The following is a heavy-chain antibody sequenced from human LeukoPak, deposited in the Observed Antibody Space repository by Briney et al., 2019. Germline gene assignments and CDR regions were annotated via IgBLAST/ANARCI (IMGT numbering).Heavy chain of an antibody. J-gene: IGHJ6*03. D-gene: IGHD1-1*01. CDR3: ARQRLRGYPYYSYFPMDV. V-gene: IGHV3-48*03. CDR1: GFTFRNYE. CDR2: LNPGSSVI. Sequence: PGGSLRLSCAAFGFTFRNYEMNWVRQAPGKGLEWLSYLNPGSSVIYYAASVRGRSTISRDNAKNSLYLQMNSLRAEDTAVYYCARQRLRGYPYYSYFPMDVWGKGTTVTVSS.